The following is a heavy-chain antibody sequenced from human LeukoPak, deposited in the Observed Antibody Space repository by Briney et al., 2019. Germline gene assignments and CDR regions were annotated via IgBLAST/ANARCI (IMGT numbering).Heavy chain of an antibody. J-gene: IGHJ4*02. Sequence: ASVKVSCKASGYTFTSYGISWVRQAPGQGLEWMGWISAYNGNTNYAQKLQGRVTMTRDTSTSTAYMELSRLRSDDTAVYYCARGGAVAGTLRSGSYSGFDYWGQGTLVTVSS. V-gene: IGHV1-18*01. CDR1: GYTFTSYG. D-gene: IGHD6-19*01. CDR2: ISAYNGNT. CDR3: ARGGAVAGTLRSGSYSGFDY.